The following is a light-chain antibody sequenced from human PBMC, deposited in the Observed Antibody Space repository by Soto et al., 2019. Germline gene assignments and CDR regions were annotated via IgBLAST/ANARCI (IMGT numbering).Light chain of an antibody. Sequence: EIVLTQSPGTLSLSPGERATLSCRASQSVSSSYLAWYQHKPGQAPRLLIYGASSRATGIPDRFSGSGSGTDIPLTISRLEPEDFAVYYCQQHGSSPHTFGQGTKLELK. CDR2: GAS. J-gene: IGKJ2*01. CDR1: QSVSSSY. CDR3: QQHGSSPHT. V-gene: IGKV3-20*01.